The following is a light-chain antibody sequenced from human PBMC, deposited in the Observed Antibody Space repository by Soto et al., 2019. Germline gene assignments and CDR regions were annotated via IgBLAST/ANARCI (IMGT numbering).Light chain of an antibody. J-gene: IGLJ3*02. CDR3: SSYTSSSTLM. CDR1: SSDVGGYNY. Sequence: QSALTQPPSASGSPGQSVTISCTGTSSDVGGYNYVSWYQQHPGKAPKLMIYEVSKRPSGVPDRFSGSKSGNTASLTVSGLQAEDEADCYCSSYTSSSTLMFGGGTKLTVL. V-gene: IGLV2-8*01. CDR2: EVS.